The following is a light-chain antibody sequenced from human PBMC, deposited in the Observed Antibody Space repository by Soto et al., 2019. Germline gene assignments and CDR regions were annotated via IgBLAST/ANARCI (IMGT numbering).Light chain of an antibody. J-gene: IGLJ1*01. CDR2: DVS. CDR3: SSYTSSSTLYV. Sequence: QSVLTQPASVSGSPGQSITISCTGTSSDVGGYNYVSWYQQQPGKAPKLMIYDVSNRPSGVSNRFSGSKSGSTASLPISGLQAEEEADYYCSSYTSSSTLYVFGTGTKLTVL. CDR1: SSDVGGYNY. V-gene: IGLV2-14*01.